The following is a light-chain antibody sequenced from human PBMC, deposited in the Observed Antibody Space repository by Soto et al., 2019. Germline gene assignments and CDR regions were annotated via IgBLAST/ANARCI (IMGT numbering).Light chain of an antibody. V-gene: IGLV1-51*02. J-gene: IGLJ3*02. CDR1: SFNIGNNY. Sequence: QSVLTQPPSVSAAPGQKVTISCSGSSFNIGNNYVSWYQQVPGTAPKLLMYENDKRPSGIPDRFSGSKSGTSATLGITGLQTGDEADYFCGTWDNSLSAWVFGGGTKVTVL. CDR3: GTWDNSLSAWV. CDR2: END.